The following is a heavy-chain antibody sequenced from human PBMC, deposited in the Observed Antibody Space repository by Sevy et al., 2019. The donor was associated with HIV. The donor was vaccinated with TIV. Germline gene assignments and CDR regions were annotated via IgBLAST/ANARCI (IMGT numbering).Heavy chain of an antibody. CDR1: GYTFTSYA. Sequence: ASVKVSCKASGYTFTSYAMHWVRQAPGQRLEWMGWLNAGNGNTKYSQKFQGRVTITRETSASTAYMELSSLRSEDTAVYYCARDRKGSGSYPDAFDIWGQGTMVTVSS. J-gene: IGHJ3*02. V-gene: IGHV1-3*01. CDR2: LNAGNGNT. CDR3: ARDRKGSGSYPDAFDI. D-gene: IGHD3-10*01.